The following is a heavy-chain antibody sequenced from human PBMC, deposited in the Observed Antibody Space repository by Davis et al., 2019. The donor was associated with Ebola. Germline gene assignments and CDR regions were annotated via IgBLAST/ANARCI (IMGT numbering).Heavy chain of an antibody. V-gene: IGHV3-30*12. CDR3: AIPERPHDAFDI. CDR1: GFTFSSYG. D-gene: IGHD1-1*01. Sequence: GESLKISCAASGFTFSSYGMHWVRQAPGKGLEWVAVISYDGSNKYYADSVKGRFTISRDNSKNTLYLQMNSLRVEDTAVYYCAIPERPHDAFDIWGQGTMVTVSS. CDR2: ISYDGSNK. J-gene: IGHJ3*02.